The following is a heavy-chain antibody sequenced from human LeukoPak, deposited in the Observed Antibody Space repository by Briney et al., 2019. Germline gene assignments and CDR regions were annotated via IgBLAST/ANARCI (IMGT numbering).Heavy chain of an antibody. CDR3: ARDGPITFGGAAWLDP. Sequence: ASVKVSCKASGYTFTGYYMHWVRQAPGQGLEWMGWINPNSGGTNYAQKFQGRVTMTRDTSISTAYMELSRLRSDDTAVYYCARDGPITFGGAAWLDPWGQGTLVTVSS. D-gene: IGHD3-16*01. CDR1: GYTFTGYY. V-gene: IGHV1-2*02. CDR2: INPNSGGT. J-gene: IGHJ5*02.